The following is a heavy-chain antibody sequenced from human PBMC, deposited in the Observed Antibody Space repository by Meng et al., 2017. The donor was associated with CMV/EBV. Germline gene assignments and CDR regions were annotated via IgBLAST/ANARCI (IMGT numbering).Heavy chain of an antibody. V-gene: IGHV1-69*02. J-gene: IGHJ6*02. CDR3: ARGFREWELYTGVGGMDV. CDR2: IIPILGIA. D-gene: IGHD1-26*01. CDR1: GGTFSSYT. Sequence: SVKVSCKASGGTFSSYTISWVRQAPGQGLEWMGRIIPILGIANYAQKFQGRVTITADKSTSTAYMELSSLRSEDTAVYYCARGFREWELYTGVGGMDVWGQGTTVTVSS.